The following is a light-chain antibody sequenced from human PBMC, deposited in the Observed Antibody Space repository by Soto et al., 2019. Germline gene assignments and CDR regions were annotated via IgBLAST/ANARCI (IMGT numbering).Light chain of an antibody. CDR2: AAS. J-gene: IGKJ4*01. CDR3: EQLRMYPST. V-gene: IGKV1-9*01. CDR1: QDIAIY. Sequence: IQLTQSPSSLSASVGDRVTITCRASQDIAIYLAWYQQKPVEAPKLLIYAASTLYGGVPSRFSGSGSGTEFALAITSLQAEDFASYYCEQLRMYPSTFGGGTKVEIK.